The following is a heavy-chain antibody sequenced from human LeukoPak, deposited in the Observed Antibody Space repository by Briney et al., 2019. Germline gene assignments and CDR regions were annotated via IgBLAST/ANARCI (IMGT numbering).Heavy chain of an antibody. CDR2: IYYSGST. CDR3: ARAHCSGGSCYFGP. D-gene: IGHD2-15*01. Sequence: SETLSLTCTVSGGSISSSSYYWGWIRQPPGKGLEWIGSIYYSGSTYYNPSLKRRVTISVDTSKNQFSLKLSSVTAADTAVYYCARAHCSGGSCYFGPWGQGTLVTVSS. J-gene: IGHJ5*02. CDR1: GGSISSSSYY. V-gene: IGHV4-39*07.